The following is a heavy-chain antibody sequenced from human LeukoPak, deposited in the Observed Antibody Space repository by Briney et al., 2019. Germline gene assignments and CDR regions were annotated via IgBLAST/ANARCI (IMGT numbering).Heavy chain of an antibody. J-gene: IGHJ4*02. D-gene: IGHD6-19*01. CDR2: IYYSGST. V-gene: IGHV4-39*01. CDR1: GGSISSSSYY. Sequence: SETLSLTCTVSGGSISSSSYYWGWIRQAPGKGLEWIGSIYYSGSTYYNPSLKSRVTISVDTSKNQFSLKLSSVTAADTAVYYCARIWAVAPGLLDYWGPGTLVTVSS. CDR3: ARIWAVAPGLLDY.